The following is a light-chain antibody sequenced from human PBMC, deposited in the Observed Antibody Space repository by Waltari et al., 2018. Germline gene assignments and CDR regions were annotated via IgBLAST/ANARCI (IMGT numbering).Light chain of an antibody. V-gene: IGLV1-40*01. CDR2: GNN. Sequence: QSVLTQPPSVSGAPGQRVTISCTGSSSSIGAGYDVNWYQQLPGTAPNLLIYGNNNRPSGVPDRFSGSKSGTSASLASTGLQAEDEADYYCQSYDSSLSGSVFGGGTILTVL. CDR1: SSSIGAGYD. J-gene: IGLJ2*01. CDR3: QSYDSSLSGSV.